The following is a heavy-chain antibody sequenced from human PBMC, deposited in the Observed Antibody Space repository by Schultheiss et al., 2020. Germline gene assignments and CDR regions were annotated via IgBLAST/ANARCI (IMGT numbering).Heavy chain of an antibody. J-gene: IGHJ3*02. CDR2: ISASGGST. D-gene: IGHD6-19*01. Sequence: GGSLRLSCAASGFTFDNYAMTWVRQAPGKGLEWVSVISASGGSTYYADSVKGRFTISRDNAKNSLYLQMNSLRAEDTAVYYCARDRAVAGRGAFDIWGQGTMVTVSS. CDR3: ARDRAVAGRGAFDI. V-gene: IGHV3-23*01. CDR1: GFTFDNYA.